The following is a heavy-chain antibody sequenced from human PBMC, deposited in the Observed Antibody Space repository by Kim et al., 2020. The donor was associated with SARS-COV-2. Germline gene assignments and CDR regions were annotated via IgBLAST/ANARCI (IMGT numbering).Heavy chain of an antibody. CDR1: GFTFSTYG. CDR3: ARTHRCSGGSCYAGDGAVEI. V-gene: IGHV3-33*01. J-gene: IGHJ3*02. D-gene: IGHD2-15*01. CDR2: IWYDGNNK. Sequence: GGSLRLSCAASGFTFSTYGMHWVRQAPGKGLEWVAVIWYDGNNKSYVDSVKGRFTISRDNSKNTLFLQMNSLRAEDTAMYYCARTHRCSGGSCYAGDGAVEIWGQGTIVTVSS.